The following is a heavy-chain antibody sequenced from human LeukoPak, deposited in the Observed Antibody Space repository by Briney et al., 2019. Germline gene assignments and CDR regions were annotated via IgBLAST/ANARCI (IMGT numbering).Heavy chain of an antibody. J-gene: IGHJ4*02. Sequence: PSETLPLTCTVSGGSISSYYWSWIRQPPGKGLEWIGYIYYSGSTNYNPSLKSRVTISVDTSKNQFSLKLSSVTAADTAVYYCARHSGDIVVVPAAPLYYWGQGTLVTVSS. CDR2: IYYSGST. CDR3: ARHSGDIVVVPAAPLYY. CDR1: GGSISSYY. D-gene: IGHD2-2*01. V-gene: IGHV4-59*08.